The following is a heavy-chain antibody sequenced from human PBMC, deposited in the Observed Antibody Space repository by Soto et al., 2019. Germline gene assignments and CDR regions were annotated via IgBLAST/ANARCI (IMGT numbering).Heavy chain of an antibody. V-gene: IGHV5-10-1*01. J-gene: IGHJ6*02. CDR3: AREIPVAGNYYYGMDV. CDR1: GYSFTSYW. D-gene: IGHD6-13*01. CDR2: IDPSDSYT. Sequence: GESLKISCKGSGYSFTSYWISWVRQMPGKGLEWMGRIDPSDSYTNYSPSFQGHVTISADKSISTAYLQWSSLKASDTAMYYCAREIPVAGNYYYGMDVWGQGTTVTVS.